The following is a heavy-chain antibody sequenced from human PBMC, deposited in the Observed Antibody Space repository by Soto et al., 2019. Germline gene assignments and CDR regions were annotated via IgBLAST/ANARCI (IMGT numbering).Heavy chain of an antibody. Sequence: QLQLQASGPGLVKSSETLSLTCTVSGDSINSRIYYWGWIRQPPGKGLEWIGSIYSTGSTYYYPSLKSRVTISVDTSKNQFSLTLSSVTAADTPVYYCARHTVTTPFDYWGQGSPVTVSS. V-gene: IGHV4-39*01. CDR2: IYSTGST. D-gene: IGHD4-17*01. CDR1: GDSINSRIYY. CDR3: ARHTVTTPFDY. J-gene: IGHJ4*02.